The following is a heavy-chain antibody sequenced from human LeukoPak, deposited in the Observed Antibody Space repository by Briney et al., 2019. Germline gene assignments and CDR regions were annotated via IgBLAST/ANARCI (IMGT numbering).Heavy chain of an antibody. V-gene: IGHV3-33*01. CDR3: ARGSVTTGLDY. D-gene: IGHD4-17*01. CDR1: GFTFSSYG. CDR2: IWYDGSNK. Sequence: PGGSLRLSRAASGFTFSSYGMHWVRQAPGEGLEWVAVIWYDGSNKYYADSVKGRFTISRDNSKNTLYLQMNSLRAEDTAVYYCARGSVTTGLDYWGQGTLVTVSS. J-gene: IGHJ4*02.